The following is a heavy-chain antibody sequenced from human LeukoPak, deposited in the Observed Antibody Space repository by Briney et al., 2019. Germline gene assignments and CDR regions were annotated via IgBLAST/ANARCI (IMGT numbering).Heavy chain of an antibody. CDR1: GYTFIYYA. CDR3: ARGSTSDWPLDH. J-gene: IGHJ4*02. V-gene: IGHV1-3*01. CDR2: IDAGNGNT. Sequence: GASVKVSCKASGYTFIYYAIHWVRQAPGQRLEWMGWIDAGNGNTRYSQKFQGRVTITRDTSTSTAYIELRSLRSEDTAMYYCARGSTSDWPLDHWGQETLVTISS. D-gene: IGHD2-2*01.